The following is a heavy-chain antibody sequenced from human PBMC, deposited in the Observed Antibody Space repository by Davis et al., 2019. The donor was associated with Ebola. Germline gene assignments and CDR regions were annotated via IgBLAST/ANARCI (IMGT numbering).Heavy chain of an antibody. CDR2: IRSSDTTI. Sequence: PGGSLRLSCAASGFTLSDYYMSWIRQAPGKGLEWVSSIRSSDTTIYYSDPVKGRFTVSRDNAKNSLYLQMNSLRAEDTAVYYCARAQLRATTFVRTGGLDVWGQGTTVTVSS. V-gene: IGHV3-11*01. CDR1: GFTLSDYY. CDR3: ARAQLRATTFVRTGGLDV. D-gene: IGHD1-26*01. J-gene: IGHJ6*02.